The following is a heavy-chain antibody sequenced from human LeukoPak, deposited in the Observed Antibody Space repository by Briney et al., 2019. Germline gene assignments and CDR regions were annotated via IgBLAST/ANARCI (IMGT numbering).Heavy chain of an antibody. D-gene: IGHD3-9*01. V-gene: IGHV1-2*06. Sequence: GASVKVSCKASGYTFTGYYMHWVRQAPGQGLEWMGRINPNRGGTNYAQKFQGRVTMTRDTSISTVYMELSRLRSDDTAVYYCARDPSGYYMGTDYWGQGTLVTVSS. CDR3: ARDPSGYYMGTDY. CDR2: INPNRGGT. CDR1: GYTFTGYY. J-gene: IGHJ4*02.